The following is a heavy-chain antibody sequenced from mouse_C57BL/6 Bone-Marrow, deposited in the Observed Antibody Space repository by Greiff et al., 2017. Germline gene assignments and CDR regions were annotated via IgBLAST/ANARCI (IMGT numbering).Heavy chain of an antibody. CDR1: GYSFTSYY. J-gene: IGHJ3*01. D-gene: IGHD1-1*01. CDR3: ATNYYGSSLFAY. Sequence: VQLQQSGPELVKPGASVKISCKASGYSFTSYYIHWVKQRPGQGLEWIGWIYPGGGNTKYNEKFKGKATLTADTSSSTAYMQISSLTSEDSAVYYCATNYYGSSLFAYWGQGTLVTVSA. CDR2: IYPGGGNT. V-gene: IGHV1-66*01.